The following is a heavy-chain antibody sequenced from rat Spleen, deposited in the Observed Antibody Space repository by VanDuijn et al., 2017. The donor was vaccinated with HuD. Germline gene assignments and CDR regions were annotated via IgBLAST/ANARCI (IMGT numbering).Heavy chain of an antibody. Sequence: EVQLVESGGGLVQPGRSLKVSCAASGFTFSNFGIHWIRQAPTRGLEWVAYISPTGGDTYYRDSVKGRFTISRDNARSTLYLQMDSLRSDDTATYYCTTDNNYFDYWGQGVMVTVSS. CDR2: ISPTGGDT. CDR3: TTDNNYFDY. D-gene: IGHD1-10*01. CDR1: GFTFSNFG. J-gene: IGHJ2*01. V-gene: IGHV5-19*01.